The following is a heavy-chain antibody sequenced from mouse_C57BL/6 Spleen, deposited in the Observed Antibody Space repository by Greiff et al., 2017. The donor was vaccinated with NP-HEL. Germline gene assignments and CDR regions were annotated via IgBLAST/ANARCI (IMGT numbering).Heavy chain of an antibody. J-gene: IGHJ2*01. CDR2: ISYDGSN. D-gene: IGHD2-3*01. V-gene: IGHV3-6*01. Sequence: EVQVVESGPGLVKPSQSLSLTCSVTGYSITSGYYWNWIRQFPGNKLEWMGYISYDGSNNYNPSLKNPISITRDTSKNQFFLKLNSVTTEDTATYYCARERGIYDGYPDYWGQGTTLTVSS. CDR1: GYSITSGYY. CDR3: ARERGIYDGYPDY.